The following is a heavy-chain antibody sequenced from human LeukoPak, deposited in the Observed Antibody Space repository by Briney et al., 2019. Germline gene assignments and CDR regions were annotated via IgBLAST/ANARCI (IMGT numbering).Heavy chain of an antibody. Sequence: SESLSLTCTVSGGSITNSYWNWIRQSPGKGLEWIGYINYSGSTNYNPSLKSRVTISVDTSKNQFSLKLSSVTAADTAVYFCARDPLSTNDFDIWGQGTMVTVSS. D-gene: IGHD1-1*01. J-gene: IGHJ3*02. V-gene: IGHV4-59*01. CDR3: ARDPLSTNDFDI. CDR1: GGSITNSY. CDR2: INYSGST.